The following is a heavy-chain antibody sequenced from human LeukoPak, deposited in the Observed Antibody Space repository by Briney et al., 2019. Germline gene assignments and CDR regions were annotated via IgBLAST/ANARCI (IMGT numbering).Heavy chain of an antibody. CDR3: ARDLWFGELFDY. CDR2: IWYDGSNK. D-gene: IGHD3-10*01. CDR1: GFTFSSYV. Sequence: GGSRRLSCAASGFTFSSYVMHWVRQAPGKGLEWVAFIWYDGSNKYYADSVKGRFTISRDNSKNTLYLQMNSLRAEDTAVYYCARDLWFGELFDYWGQGTLVTVSS. J-gene: IGHJ4*02. V-gene: IGHV3-30*02.